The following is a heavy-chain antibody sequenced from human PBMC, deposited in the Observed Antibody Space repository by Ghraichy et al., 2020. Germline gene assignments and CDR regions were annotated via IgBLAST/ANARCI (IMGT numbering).Heavy chain of an antibody. J-gene: IGHJ4*02. Sequence: GESLNISCAASGFTFSSYAMHWVRQAPGKGLEWVAVISYDGSNKYYADSVKGRFTISRDNSKNTLYLQMNSLRAEDTAVYYCAREQWLVRRFDYWGQGTLVTVSS. CDR1: GFTFSSYA. CDR2: ISYDGSNK. V-gene: IGHV3-30-3*01. CDR3: AREQWLVRRFDY. D-gene: IGHD6-19*01.